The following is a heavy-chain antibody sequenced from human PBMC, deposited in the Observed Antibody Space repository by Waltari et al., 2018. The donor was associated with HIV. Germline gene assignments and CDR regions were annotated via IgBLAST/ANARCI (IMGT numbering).Heavy chain of an antibody. CDR3: ASSYYDIQRYYYYGMDV. D-gene: IGHD3-9*01. CDR1: GFTFSSYG. V-gene: IGHV3-33*01. Sequence: QVQLVESGGGVVQPGRSLRLSCAASGFTFSSYGLHWVRQAPGKGLEWVEVIWYDGSNKYYADSVKGRFTISRDNSKNTLYLQMNSLRAEDTAVYYCASSYYDIQRYYYYGMDVWGQGTTVTVSS. J-gene: IGHJ6*02. CDR2: IWYDGSNK.